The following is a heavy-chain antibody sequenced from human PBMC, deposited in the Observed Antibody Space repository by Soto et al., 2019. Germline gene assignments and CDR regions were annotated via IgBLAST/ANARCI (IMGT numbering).Heavy chain of an antibody. V-gene: IGHV4-59*08. CDR3: ARLDSSFEYYYYYYMDV. D-gene: IGHD6-13*01. J-gene: IGHJ6*03. CDR1: GGSISSYY. CDR2: IYYSGST. Sequence: SETLSLTCTVSGGSISSYYWSWIRQPPGKGLEWIGYIYYSGSTNYNPSLKSRVTISVDTSKNQFSLKLSSVTAADTAVYYCARLDSSFEYYYYYYMDVWGKGTTVTVSS.